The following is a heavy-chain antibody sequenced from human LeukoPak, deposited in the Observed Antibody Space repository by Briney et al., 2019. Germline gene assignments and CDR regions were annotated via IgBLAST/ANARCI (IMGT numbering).Heavy chain of an antibody. Sequence: GGSLRLSCAASGFTFSSYAMHWVRQAPGKGLEWVAVISYDGSNKYYADSVKGRFTISRDNSKNTLYLQMNSLKTEDTAVYYCARDRRGIDIWGQGTMVTVSS. CDR3: ARDRRGIDI. V-gene: IGHV3-30-3*01. D-gene: IGHD3-16*01. J-gene: IGHJ3*02. CDR2: ISYDGSNK. CDR1: GFTFSSYA.